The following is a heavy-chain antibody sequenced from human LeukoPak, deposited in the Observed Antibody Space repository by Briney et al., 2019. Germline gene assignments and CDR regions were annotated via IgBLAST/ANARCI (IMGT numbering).Heavy chain of an antibody. J-gene: IGHJ4*02. D-gene: IGHD2-2*01. Sequence: GGSLRLSCAASGFTFSSYAMHWVRQAPGKGLEWVAVISYDGSNKYYADSVKGRFTISRDNSKNTLYLQMNSLRAEDTAVYYCARASQMYQLLSGEIDYWAREPWSPSPQ. V-gene: IGHV3-30-3*01. CDR1: GFTFSSYA. CDR3: ARASQMYQLLSGEIDY. CDR2: ISYDGSNK.